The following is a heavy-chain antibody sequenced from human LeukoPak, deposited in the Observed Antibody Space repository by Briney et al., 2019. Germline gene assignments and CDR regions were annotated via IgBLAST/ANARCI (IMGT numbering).Heavy chain of an antibody. CDR2: ISGSGGST. D-gene: IGHD6-13*01. CDR3: ASSIAAAGTPKGY. CDR1: GFTFSSYA. J-gene: IGHJ4*02. Sequence: GGSLRLSCAASGFTFSSYAMSWVRQAPGKGLEWVSAISGSGGSTYYADSVKGRLTISRDNSKNTLYLQMNSLRAEDTAVYYCASSIAAAGTPKGYWGQGTLVTVSS. V-gene: IGHV3-23*01.